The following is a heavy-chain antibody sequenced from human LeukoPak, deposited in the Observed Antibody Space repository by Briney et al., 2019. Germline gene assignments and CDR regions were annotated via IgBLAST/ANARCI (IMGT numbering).Heavy chain of an antibody. J-gene: IGHJ4*02. Sequence: SETLSLTCAVYGGSFSGYYWSWIRQPPGKGLEWIGETNHSGSTNYNPSLKSRVTISVDTSKNQFSLKLSSVTAADTAVYYCARGPGPFDYWGQGTLVTVSS. CDR3: ARGPGPFDY. CDR1: GGSFSGYY. CDR2: TNHSGST. V-gene: IGHV4-34*01.